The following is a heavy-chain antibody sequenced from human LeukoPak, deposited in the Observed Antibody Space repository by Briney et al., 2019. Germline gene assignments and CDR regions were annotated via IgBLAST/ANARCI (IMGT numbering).Heavy chain of an antibody. CDR1: GGSFSGYY. CDR3: ARGDSNSFEYLYYMDV. Sequence: ASETLSLTCAVYGGSFSGYYWSWIRQPPGKGLEWIGEINHSGSTNYNPSLKSRVTISVDTSKNQFSLKLSSVTAADTGVYYCARGDSNSFEYLYYMDVWGKGTTVTVSS. J-gene: IGHJ6*03. V-gene: IGHV4-34*01. CDR2: INHSGST. D-gene: IGHD4-11*01.